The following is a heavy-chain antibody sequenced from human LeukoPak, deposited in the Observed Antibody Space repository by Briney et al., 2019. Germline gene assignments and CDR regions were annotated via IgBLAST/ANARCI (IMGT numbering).Heavy chain of an antibody. V-gene: IGHV1-2*02. CDR2: INPKTGDT. Sequence: GASVKVSYKTSGYSFIAYYIHWVRQAPGQGLEWMGWINPKTGDTRYAQKLRGRVTMTRDTSVSTVYMDLSGLRSDDTAVYFCARDGYRNELGHWGRGTRVTVSS. CDR1: GYSFIAYY. J-gene: IGHJ4*02. CDR3: ARDGYRNELGH. D-gene: IGHD5-24*01.